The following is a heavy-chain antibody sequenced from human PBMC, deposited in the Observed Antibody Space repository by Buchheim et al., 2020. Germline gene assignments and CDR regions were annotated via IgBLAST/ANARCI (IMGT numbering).Heavy chain of an antibody. V-gene: IGHV1-69*01. Sequence: QVHLVQSGAEVKKPGSSVRVSCKASGGTFHNYSVSWLRQAPGQGPEWLGGVIPIFGASYAQKFRSRLTAAVDESSSTAYMLLDNLRSDDTAVYYCARVKDRDYGDTHWFFDLWGPGTL. D-gene: IGHD4/OR15-4a*01. J-gene: IGHJ2*01. CDR3: ARVKDRDYGDTHWFFDL. CDR2: VIPIFGA. CDR1: GGTFHNYS.